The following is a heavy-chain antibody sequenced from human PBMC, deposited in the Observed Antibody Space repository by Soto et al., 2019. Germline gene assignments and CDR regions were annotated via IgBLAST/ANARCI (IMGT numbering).Heavy chain of an antibody. CDR3: ASLLEYSSSWYWDY. CDR1: GGSISSSSYY. Sequence: PSETLSLTCTVSGGSISSSSYYWGWIRQPPGKGLEWIGSIYYSGSTYYNPSLKSRVTISADTSKNQFSLKLSSVTAADTAVYYCASLLEYSSSWYWDYWGQGTLVTVSS. D-gene: IGHD6-13*01. CDR2: IYYSGST. V-gene: IGHV4-39*01. J-gene: IGHJ4*02.